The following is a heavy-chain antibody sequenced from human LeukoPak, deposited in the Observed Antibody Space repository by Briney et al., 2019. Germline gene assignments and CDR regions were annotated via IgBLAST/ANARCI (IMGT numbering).Heavy chain of an antibody. Sequence: SQTLSLTCTVSGGSISSGDYYWSWIRQPPGKGLEWIGYIYYSGSTYYNPSLKSRVTISVDTSKNQFSLKLSSVTAADTAVYYCARPLGYCSGGSCYPTQYYFDYWGQGTLVTVSS. CDR3: ARPLGYCSGGSCYPTQYYFDY. CDR2: IYYSGST. D-gene: IGHD2-15*01. V-gene: IGHV4-30-4*01. CDR1: GGSISSGDYY. J-gene: IGHJ4*02.